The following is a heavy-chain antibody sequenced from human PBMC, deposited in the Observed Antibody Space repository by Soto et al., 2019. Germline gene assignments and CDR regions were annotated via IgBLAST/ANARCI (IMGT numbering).Heavy chain of an antibody. CDR1: GGSISSGGYY. CDR3: AGPSRTWDYYYGMDV. D-gene: IGHD7-27*01. CDR2: IYYSGST. J-gene: IGHJ6*02. V-gene: IGHV4-31*03. Sequence: PSETLSLTCTVSGGSISSGGYYWSWIRQHPGKGLEWIGYIYYSGSTYYNPSLKSRVTISVDTSKNQFSLKLSSVTAADTAVYYCAGPSRTWDYYYGMDVWGQGTTVTVS.